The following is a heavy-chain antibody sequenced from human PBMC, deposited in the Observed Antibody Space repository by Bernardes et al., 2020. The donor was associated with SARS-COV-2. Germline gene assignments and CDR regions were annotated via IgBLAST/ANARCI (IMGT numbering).Heavy chain of an antibody. CDR3: AKGLYGSGSYSSYYYYGMDV. J-gene: IGHJ6*02. CDR1: GFTFSSYG. Sequence: GGSLRLSCAASGFTFSSYGMHWVRQAPGKGLEWVAVISYDGSNKYYADSVKGRFTISRDNSKNTLYLQMNSLRAEDTAVYYCAKGLYGSGSYSSYYYYGMDVWGQGTTVTVSS. CDR2: ISYDGSNK. D-gene: IGHD3-10*01. V-gene: IGHV3-30*18.